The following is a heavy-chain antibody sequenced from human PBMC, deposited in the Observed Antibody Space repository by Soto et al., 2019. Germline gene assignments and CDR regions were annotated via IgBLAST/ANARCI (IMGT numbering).Heavy chain of an antibody. D-gene: IGHD3-22*01. J-gene: IGHJ4*02. Sequence: QVQLVQSGAEVKKPGSSVKVSCKASGGTFSSYAISWVRQAPGQGLEWMGGIIPIFGTANYAQKFQGRVTITADESTSTAYMELSSLRSEDTAMYYCARDDDYYDSSGYLGGGGGFDYWGQGTLVTVSS. CDR3: ARDDDYYDSSGYLGGGGGFDY. CDR1: GGTFSSYA. V-gene: IGHV1-69*12. CDR2: IIPIFGTA.